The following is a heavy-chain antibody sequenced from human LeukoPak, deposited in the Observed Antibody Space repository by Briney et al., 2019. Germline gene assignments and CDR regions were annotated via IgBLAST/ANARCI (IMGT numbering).Heavy chain of an antibody. Sequence: TSETLSLTCIVSGGSISSAAYYWSWIRQPAGKGLEWIGRTYTSGSIDYNPSLKSRLTISVDTSNNQFSLKLSSVTAAVTAVYYCARELTMIRGVKNWFDPWGQGTLVTVSS. CDR2: TYTSGSI. CDR1: GGSISSAAYY. V-gene: IGHV4-61*02. D-gene: IGHD3-10*01. CDR3: ARELTMIRGVKNWFDP. J-gene: IGHJ5*02.